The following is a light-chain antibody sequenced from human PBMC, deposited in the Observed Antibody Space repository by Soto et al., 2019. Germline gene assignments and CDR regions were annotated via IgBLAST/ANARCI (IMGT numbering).Light chain of an antibody. J-gene: IGKJ1*01. CDR2: AAS. CDR3: QQSYITPPT. CDR1: QSISSY. V-gene: IGKV1-39*01. Sequence: DIQMTQSPSSLSASVGDRVTITCRASQSISSYLNWYQQKPGKAPKLLIYAASSLQSGVPSRFSGSGSGTDFTLTISSLQPEDCATYYCQQSYITPPTFGQGTKVEIK.